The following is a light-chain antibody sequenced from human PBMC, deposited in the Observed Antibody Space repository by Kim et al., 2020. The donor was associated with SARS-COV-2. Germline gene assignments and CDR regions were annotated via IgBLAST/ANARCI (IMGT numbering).Light chain of an antibody. V-gene: IGKV2-30*01. J-gene: IGKJ1*01. CDR3: LQGTHWPWT. Sequence: DVVMTQSPLSLPVTLGQPASISCRSSQSLVDSDGSTYLSWFHQRPGQSPRRLLYKVSNRDSGVPDRFSGSGSGSDFTLKISRLEAEDVGIYYCLQGTHWPWTFGQGTKVDIK. CDR2: KVS. CDR1: QSLVDSDGSTY.